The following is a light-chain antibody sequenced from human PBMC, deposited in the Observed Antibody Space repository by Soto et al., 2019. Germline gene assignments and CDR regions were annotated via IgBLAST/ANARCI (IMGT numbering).Light chain of an antibody. CDR2: AAS. J-gene: IGKJ1*01. CDR1: QGISSY. Sequence: DIQLTQSPSFLSASVGDRDTITCRASQGISSYLAWYQQRPGKAPKLLIYAASTLQSGVPSRFSGSGSGTELPLTISSLQSEDFATYYCQQLNSYPRTFGQGTKVEI. CDR3: QQLNSYPRT. V-gene: IGKV1-9*01.